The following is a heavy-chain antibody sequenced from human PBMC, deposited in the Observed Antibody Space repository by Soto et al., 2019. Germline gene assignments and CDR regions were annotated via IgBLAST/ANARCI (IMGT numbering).Heavy chain of an antibody. CDR3: AKSDPNWFDP. J-gene: IGHJ5*02. CDR1: GFTFSSYA. V-gene: IGHV3-23*01. Sequence: GESLKISCAASGFTFSSYAMSWVRQAPGKGLEWVSAISGSGGSTYYADSVKGRFTISRDNSKNTLYLQMNSLRAEDTAVYYCAKSDPNWFDPWGQGTLVTVSS. CDR2: ISGSGGST.